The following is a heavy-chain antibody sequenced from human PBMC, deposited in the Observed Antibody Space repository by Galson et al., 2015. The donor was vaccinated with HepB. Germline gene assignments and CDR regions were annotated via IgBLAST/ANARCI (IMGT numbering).Heavy chain of an antibody. CDR1: GYTFTSYG. D-gene: IGHD4-17*01. CDR2: INTYNGGT. J-gene: IGHJ4*02. Sequence: SVKVSCKASGYTFTSYGFIWVRQAPGQGLECMGWINTYNGGTKYAQILQGRVTMTTDTSTSTAYMELRSLRSDDTAVYYCARWLHGQKYGDWDYWGQGTLVTVSS. CDR3: ARWLHGQKYGDWDY. V-gene: IGHV1-18*01.